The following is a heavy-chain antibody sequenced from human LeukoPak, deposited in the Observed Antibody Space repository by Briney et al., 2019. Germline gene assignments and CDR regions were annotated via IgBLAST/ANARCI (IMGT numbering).Heavy chain of an antibody. D-gene: IGHD6-6*01. CDR2: ISYSGST. CDR3: ARTLVIGGSSDPRDYYMDV. J-gene: IGHJ6*03. Sequence: SETLSLTCTASGVSFSSYYRHWVRQPPGKGLEWVGDISYSGSTNYNPSLKSRVTISVDTSKNQFSLKLSSVTAADTAVYYCARTLVIGGSSDPRDYYMDVWGKGTTVTVSS. V-gene: IGHV4-59*01. CDR1: GVSFSSYY.